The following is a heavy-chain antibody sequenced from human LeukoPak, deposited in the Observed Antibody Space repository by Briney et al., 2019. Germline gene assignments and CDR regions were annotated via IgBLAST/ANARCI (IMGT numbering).Heavy chain of an antibody. CDR3: ARALYYGSGSYSMVDP. D-gene: IGHD3-10*01. CDR1: GGSISSGSYY. Sequence: SQTLSLTCTVSGGSISSGSYYWSWIRQPAGKGLEWIGRIYTSGSTNYNPSLKSRVTISVDTSKNQFSLKLSSVTAADTAVYYCARALYYGSGSYSMVDPWGQGTLVTVSS. V-gene: IGHV4-61*02. CDR2: IYTSGST. J-gene: IGHJ5*02.